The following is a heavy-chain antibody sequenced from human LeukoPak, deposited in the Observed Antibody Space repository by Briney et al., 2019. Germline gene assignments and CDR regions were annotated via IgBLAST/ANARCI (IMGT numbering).Heavy chain of an antibody. J-gene: IGHJ4*02. CDR2: INPSGGST. Sequence: AASVKVSCKASGYTFTSYYMHWVRQAPGQGLEWMGIINPSGGSTSYAQKFQGRVTMTRDMSTSTVYMELSSLRSEDTAVYSCARVRYCTSTSCPDFDCWGQGTLVTVSS. V-gene: IGHV1-46*01. CDR1: GYTFTSYY. D-gene: IGHD2-2*01. CDR3: ARVRYCTSTSCPDFDC.